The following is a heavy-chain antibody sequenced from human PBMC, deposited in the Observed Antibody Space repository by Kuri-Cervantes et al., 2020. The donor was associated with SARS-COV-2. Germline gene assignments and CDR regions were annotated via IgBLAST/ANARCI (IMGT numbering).Heavy chain of an antibody. V-gene: IGHV5-51*01. CDR1: GYSFTSYR. CDR2: IYPGDSDT. CDR3: ARQSRGATATVTTDYYYYGMDV. J-gene: IGHJ6*02. Sequence: GESLKISCKGSGYSFTSYRIGWVRQMPGKGLEWMGIIYPGDSDTRYSPSFQGQVTISADKSISTAYLQWSSLKASDAAMYYCARQSRGATATVTTDYYYYGMDVWGQGTTVTVSS. D-gene: IGHD4-17*01.